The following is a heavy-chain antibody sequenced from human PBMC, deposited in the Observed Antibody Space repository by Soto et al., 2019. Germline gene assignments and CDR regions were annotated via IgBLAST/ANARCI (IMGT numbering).Heavy chain of an antibody. V-gene: IGHV1-69*13. J-gene: IGHJ1*01. Sequence: GDSVKVSCKGSGHTLSSYAFNWVRQAPGQGLEWMGGIIPVFGTARYQQKFQGRVTITADESTSTVYMELSSLRSDDTAVYYCAGYSTVTSFEEVHRTNTEYFRHWGPGAQVTVSS. D-gene: IGHD4-17*01. CDR2: IIPVFGTA. CDR3: AGYSTVTSFEEVHRTNTEYFRH. CDR1: GHTLSSYA.